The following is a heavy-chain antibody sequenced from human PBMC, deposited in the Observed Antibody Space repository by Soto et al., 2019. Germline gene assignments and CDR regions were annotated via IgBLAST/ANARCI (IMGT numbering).Heavy chain of an antibody. Sequence: QITLKESGPTLVKPTQTLTLTCTFSGFSLSTRGVGVRWIPQPPGTALEWLAVIYWDDDNRYSPSLKSRITISKDSANNRLVLTMTNMDAVDTATYHCADDGVGYYGLDYWGQGTLVTVCS. CDR2: IYWDDDN. CDR3: ADDGVGYYGLDY. J-gene: IGHJ4*02. D-gene: IGHD3-3*01. V-gene: IGHV2-5*02. CDR1: GFSLSTRGVG.